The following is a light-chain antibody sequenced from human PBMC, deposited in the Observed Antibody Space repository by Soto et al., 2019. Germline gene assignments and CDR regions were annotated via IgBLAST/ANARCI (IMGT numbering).Light chain of an antibody. V-gene: IGLV2-14*01. CDR2: DVS. Sequence: QSALTQPASVSGSPGQSITISCTGTSSDVGGYNYVSWYQQHPGKAPKFMIYDVSNRPSGVSNRFSGSKSGNTASLTISGLQSEDEVVYYCSSYTTSNTRQIVFGTGTKVTVL. CDR3: SSYTTSNTRQIV. J-gene: IGLJ1*01. CDR1: SSDVGGYNY.